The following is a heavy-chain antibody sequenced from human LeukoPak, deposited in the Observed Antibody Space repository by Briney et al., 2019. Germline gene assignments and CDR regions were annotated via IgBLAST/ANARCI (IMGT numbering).Heavy chain of an antibody. J-gene: IGHJ6*02. CDR2: IYSGGST. D-gene: IGHD4-17*01. Sequence: GGSLRLSCAASGFTVSANYMNWVRKAPGKGLEWVSVIYSGGSTYYADSVEGRFTISSDNPKNTLYLQMNSLRAEDTAVYYCARDTVTTFRFRYYYYYGMDVWGQGTTVTVSS. CDR3: ARDTVTTFRFRYYYYYGMDV. CDR1: GFTVSANY. V-gene: IGHV3-53*01.